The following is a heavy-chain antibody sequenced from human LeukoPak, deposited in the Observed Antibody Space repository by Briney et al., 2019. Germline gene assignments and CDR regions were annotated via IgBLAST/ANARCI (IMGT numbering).Heavy chain of an antibody. CDR3: ARDRSTGSYDY. J-gene: IGHJ4*02. D-gene: IGHD1-26*01. CDR1: GFGVSDNY. Sequence: GGSLRLSCAASGFGVSDNYMSWVRQAPGKGLEWVSIIYSSGTIYYADSVKGRFTISRDNSKNTVYLQMNSLRAEDTAVYYCARDRSTGSYDYWGQGTLVSVSS. CDR2: IYSSGTI. V-gene: IGHV3-53*01.